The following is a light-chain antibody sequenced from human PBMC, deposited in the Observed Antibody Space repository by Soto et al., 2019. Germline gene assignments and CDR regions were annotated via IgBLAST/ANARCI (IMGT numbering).Light chain of an antibody. J-gene: IGKJ4*01. V-gene: IGKV2-40*01. CDR3: MQRLEFPLT. CDR1: QCLVDRDGGNMY. Sequence: ILMTQTPLSLPATPGAPASISCRARQCLVDRDGGNMYLDWYEQKPGQSPQLLIYTVSYRAPGVPDRFSGIGSGTDFTLKISRVEADDVGVYYCMQRLEFPLTFGGGTKVDI. CDR2: TVS.